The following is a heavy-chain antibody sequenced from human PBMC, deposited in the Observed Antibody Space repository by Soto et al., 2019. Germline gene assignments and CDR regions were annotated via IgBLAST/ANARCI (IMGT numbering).Heavy chain of an antibody. Sequence: QVQLVESGGGVVQPGRSLRLSCAASGFTFSSYGMHWVRQAPGKGLEWVAVISYDGSNKYYADSVKGRFTISRDNSKNTLYLQMNSLRAEDTAVYYCAKPVLVPAAGYYYGMDVWGRGTTVTVSS. CDR2: ISYDGSNK. J-gene: IGHJ6*02. CDR3: AKPVLVPAAGYYYGMDV. D-gene: IGHD2-2*01. CDR1: GFTFSSYG. V-gene: IGHV3-30*18.